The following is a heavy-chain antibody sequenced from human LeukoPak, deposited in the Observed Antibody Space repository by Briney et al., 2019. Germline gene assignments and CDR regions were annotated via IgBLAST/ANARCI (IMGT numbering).Heavy chain of an antibody. CDR3: ARKTGNGAFDI. D-gene: IGHD1-1*01. J-gene: IGHJ3*02. CDR2: IYSGGST. CDR1: GFTFSGSA. V-gene: IGHV3-53*01. Sequence: GGSLRLSCEASGFTFSGSAMSWVRQAPGKGLEWVSVIYSGGSTYYADSVKGRFTISRDNSKNTLYLQMNSLRAEDTAVYYCARKTGNGAFDIWGQGTMVTVSS.